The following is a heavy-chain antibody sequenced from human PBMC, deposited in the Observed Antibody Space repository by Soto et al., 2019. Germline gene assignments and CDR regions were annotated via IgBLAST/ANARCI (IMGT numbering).Heavy chain of an antibody. V-gene: IGHV3-21*01. J-gene: IGHJ3*02. Sequence: GGSLRLSCSASGFTFSSYSMNWVRQAPGKEQERVSSISSSSSYIYYADSVKGRFTISRDNAKNSLYLQMNSLRAEDTAVYYCARETLRYNWNYPLAAGAFDIWGQGTMVTVSS. CDR3: ARETLRYNWNYPLAAGAFDI. CDR1: GFTFSSYS. D-gene: IGHD1-7*01. CDR2: ISSSSSYI.